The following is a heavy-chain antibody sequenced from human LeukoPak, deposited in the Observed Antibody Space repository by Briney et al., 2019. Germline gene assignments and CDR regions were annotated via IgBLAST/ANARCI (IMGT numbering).Heavy chain of an antibody. CDR2: ISTDGSST. CDR1: GFTYSSYA. J-gene: IGHJ4*02. D-gene: IGHD3-3*01. V-gene: IGHV3-74*01. Sequence: QPGRSLRLSCAASGFTYSSYAMHWVRQAPGKGLVWVSHISTDGSSTTYADSVRGQFIISRDNARNTLYLQMNSLRVGDTAVYYCATSPIFSNDWGQGTLVTVSS. CDR3: ATSPIFSND.